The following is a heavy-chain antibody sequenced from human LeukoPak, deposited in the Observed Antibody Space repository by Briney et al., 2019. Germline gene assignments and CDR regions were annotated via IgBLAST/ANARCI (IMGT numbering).Heavy chain of an antibody. Sequence: PSETLSLTCTVSGGSINTYYWTWLRQPPGKGLEWIGQIFYSGNTNYNPSLKSRVSMSVDTSKNQFSLKVRSVTAADTAVYYCARDRVPLGVVPEAVRYHGMDVWGHGTTVIVSS. CDR1: GGSINTYY. V-gene: IGHV4-59*01. J-gene: IGHJ6*02. CDR3: ARDRVPLGVVPEAVRYHGMDV. CDR2: IFYSGNT. D-gene: IGHD2-2*01.